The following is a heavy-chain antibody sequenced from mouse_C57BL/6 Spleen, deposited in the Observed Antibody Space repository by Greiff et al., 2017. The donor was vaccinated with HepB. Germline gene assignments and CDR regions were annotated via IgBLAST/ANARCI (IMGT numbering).Heavy chain of an antibody. CDR2: IDPENGDT. Sequence: DVKLQESGAELVRPGASVKLSCTASGFNIKDDYMHWVKQRPEQGLEWIGWIDPENGDTEYASKFQGKATITADTSSNTAYLQLSSLTSEDTAVYYCTTVDYRAYWGQGTLVTVSA. V-gene: IGHV14-4*01. CDR3: TTVDYRAY. CDR1: GFNIKDDY. D-gene: IGHD2-14*01. J-gene: IGHJ3*01.